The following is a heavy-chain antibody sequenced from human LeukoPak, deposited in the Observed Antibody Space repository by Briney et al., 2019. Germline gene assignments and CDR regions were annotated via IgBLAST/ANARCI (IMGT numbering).Heavy chain of an antibody. Sequence: GASVKVSFKGSGYTFTCNYMHWGRQAPGQRVEWKGRINPHRGGTNYAQNFQGRVPMTRDTSISTAYMELSRLRSDDTAVYYCARIIAVAAKEVDYWGQGTLVTVSS. V-gene: IGHV1-2*02. CDR3: ARIIAVAAKEVDY. CDR1: GYTFTCNY. CDR2: INPHRGGT. J-gene: IGHJ4*02. D-gene: IGHD6-19*01.